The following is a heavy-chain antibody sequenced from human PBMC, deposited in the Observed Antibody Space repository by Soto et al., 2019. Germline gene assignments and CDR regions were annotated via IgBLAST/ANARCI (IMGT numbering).Heavy chain of an antibody. Sequence: QVQLVQSGAEVKKPGSSVKVSCKASGGTFSSYAISWVRQAPGQGLEWMGGIIPIFGTANYAQKFQGRVTITADESTSTAYMELSSLRYDDTAVYYCARALDYYDSSAQGYWGQGTLVTVSS. CDR3: ARALDYYDSSAQGY. CDR2: IIPIFGTA. V-gene: IGHV1-69*01. J-gene: IGHJ4*02. D-gene: IGHD3-22*01. CDR1: GGTFSSYA.